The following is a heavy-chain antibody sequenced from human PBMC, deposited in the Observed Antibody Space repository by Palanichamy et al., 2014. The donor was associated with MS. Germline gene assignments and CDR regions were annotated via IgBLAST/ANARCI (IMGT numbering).Heavy chain of an antibody. V-gene: IGHV4-59*01. J-gene: IGHJ4*02. CDR2: IYYGGST. CDR3: ARGGDGYNFPFDF. Sequence: QVQLQGSGPGLVKPSETLSLTCTVSGGSISGYYWSWIRQPPGKGLEWIGNIYYGGSTNYNPSLKSRVTISVDTSQQQFSLQRTSVTTADTAVYYCARGGDGYNFPFDFWGQGTLVTVSS. D-gene: IGHD5-24*01. CDR1: GGSISGYY.